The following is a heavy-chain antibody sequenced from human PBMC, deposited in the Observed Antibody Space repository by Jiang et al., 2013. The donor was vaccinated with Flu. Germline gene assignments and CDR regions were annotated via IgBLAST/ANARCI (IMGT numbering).Heavy chain of an antibody. V-gene: IGHV5-51*01. CDR3: ARRPTFYTYAFDV. J-gene: IGHJ6*02. CDR1: GYSFVNYW. CDR2: IYLGDSET. D-gene: IGHD2-2*02. Sequence: PGESLKISCKVSGYSFVNYWIGWMRQTPGKGLEWMGFIYLGDSETHYSPSFQGQVTISADRSITTAFLHWRGLEASDSAMYFCARRPTFYTYAFDVWGQGTTVTVSS.